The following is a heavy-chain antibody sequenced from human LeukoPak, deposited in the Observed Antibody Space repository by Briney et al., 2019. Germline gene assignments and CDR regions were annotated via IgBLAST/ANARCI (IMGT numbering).Heavy chain of an antibody. CDR2: GYYSGSS. Sequence: SETLSLTCSVSGASTNTDSYFWGWIRQPPGKGLEWIGSGYYSGSSHYNPSLKSRVTISVDTSKNQFSLRVSSVTAADTAVYYCVRLWLRWGFDYWGQGSLVSVSS. CDR3: VRLWLRWGFDY. J-gene: IGHJ4*02. D-gene: IGHD5-12*01. V-gene: IGHV4-39*01. CDR1: GASTNTDSYF.